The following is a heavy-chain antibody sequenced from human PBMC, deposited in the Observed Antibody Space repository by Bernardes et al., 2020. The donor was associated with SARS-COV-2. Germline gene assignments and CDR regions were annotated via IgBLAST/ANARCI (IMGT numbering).Heavy chain of an antibody. J-gene: IGHJ4*02. D-gene: IGHD1-1*01. CDR3: ARRPNWNDVAGFDY. CDR1: GVSISDNSYY. CDR2: IYYTGTV. Sequence: SETLSLTCSVSGVSISDNSYYWGWIRQPPGKGLEWIGTIYYTGTVFYSPSLKSRLIMSADQPKNQFSLRLTSVTAADAAVYYCARRPNWNDVAGFDYWGQGILVTVSS. V-gene: IGHV4-39*01.